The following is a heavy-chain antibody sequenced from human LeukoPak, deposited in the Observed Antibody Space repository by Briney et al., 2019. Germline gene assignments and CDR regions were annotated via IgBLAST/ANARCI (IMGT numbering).Heavy chain of an antibody. D-gene: IGHD6-13*01. CDR3: AKDIGAAENY. CDR1: GFTFDDYA. CDR2: TSWDSGSL. Sequence: AGGSLRLSCAASGFTFDDYAMHWVRQAPGKGLEWVSGTSWDSGSLGYADSVKGRFTISRDNAKNSLYLQMNSLRAEDTALYYCAKDIGAAENYWGQGTLVTVSS. V-gene: IGHV3-9*01. J-gene: IGHJ4*02.